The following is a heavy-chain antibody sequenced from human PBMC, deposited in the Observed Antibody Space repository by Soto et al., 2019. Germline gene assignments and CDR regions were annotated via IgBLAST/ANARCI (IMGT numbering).Heavy chain of an antibody. CDR2: ISGSGDST. Sequence: GGSLRLSCAGSGFRFSSYGINWVRQAPGKGLEWVSGISGSGDSTYYADSVKGRLTISRDNSKNTLYLQMNSLRAEDTAVYYCAKPLTTVITDYYGMDVWGQGTTVTVSS. V-gene: IGHV3-23*01. J-gene: IGHJ6*02. D-gene: IGHD4-4*01. CDR1: GFRFSSYG. CDR3: AKPLTTVITDYYGMDV.